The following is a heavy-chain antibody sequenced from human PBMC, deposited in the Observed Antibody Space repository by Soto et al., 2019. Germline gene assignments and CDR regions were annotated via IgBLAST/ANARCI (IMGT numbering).Heavy chain of an antibody. CDR1: GFTFSSYA. D-gene: IGHD1-26*01. J-gene: IGHJ4*02. Sequence: QVQLVESGGGVVQPGGSLRLSCAASGFTFSSYALHWVRQAPGKGLEWVALISYDGNNEHYADSVKGRFTVSRDNSKNTLLMHRNSLGVEDTAVYYCASYRWELLGGDYWGQGTLVTVSS. CDR3: ASYRWELLGGDY. CDR2: ISYDGNNE. V-gene: IGHV3-30-3*01.